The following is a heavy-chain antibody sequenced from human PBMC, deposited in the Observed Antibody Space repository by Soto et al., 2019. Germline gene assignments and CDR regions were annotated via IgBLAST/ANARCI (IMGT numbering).Heavy chain of an antibody. J-gene: IGHJ3*02. D-gene: IGHD3-22*01. CDR1: GYTFTSYG. CDR3: ARDHMDDSSRRGAFDI. V-gene: IGHV1-18*04. CDR2: ISAYNGNT. Sequence: GASVKVSCKASGYTFTSYGISWVRQAPGQGLEWMGWISAYNGNTNYAQKLQGRVTMTTDTSTSTAYMELRSLRSDDTAVYYCARDHMDDSSRRGAFDIRGQGTMVTVSS.